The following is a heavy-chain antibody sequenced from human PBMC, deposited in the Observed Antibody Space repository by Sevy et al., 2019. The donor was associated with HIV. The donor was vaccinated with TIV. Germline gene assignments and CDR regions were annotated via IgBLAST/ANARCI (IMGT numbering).Heavy chain of an antibody. CDR2: INHSGST. CDR1: GGSFSGYY. CDR3: ARCLNREGRGVATLRSYYYYMDV. J-gene: IGHJ6*03. D-gene: IGHD5-12*01. Sequence: SETLSLTCAVYGGSFSGYYWSWIRQPPGKGLEWIGEINHSGSTNYNPSLKSRVTISVDTSKNQFSLKLSSVTAADTAVYYCARCLNREGRGVATLRSYYYYMDVWGKGTLVTVSS. V-gene: IGHV4-34*01.